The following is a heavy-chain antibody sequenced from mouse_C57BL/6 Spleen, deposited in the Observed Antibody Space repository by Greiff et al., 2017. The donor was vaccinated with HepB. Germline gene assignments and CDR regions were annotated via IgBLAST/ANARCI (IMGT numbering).Heavy chain of an antibody. Sequence: EVQLQQSGPVLVKPGASVKMSCKASGYTFTDYYMNWVKQSHGKSLEWIGVINPYNGGTSYNQKFKGKATLTVDKSSSTAYMELNSLTSEDSAVYYCAKRRDYYVDYWGQGTTLTVSS. CDR1: GYTFTDYY. CDR3: AKRRDYYVDY. CDR2: INPYNGGT. J-gene: IGHJ2*01. V-gene: IGHV1-19*01.